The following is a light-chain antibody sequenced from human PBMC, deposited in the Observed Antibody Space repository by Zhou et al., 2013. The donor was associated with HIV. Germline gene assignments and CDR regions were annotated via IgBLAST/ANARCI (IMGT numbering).Light chain of an antibody. Sequence: DIQMTQSPSSLSASAGDRVTITCRASQTISNYLNWYQQKPGKAPTLLIYKASNLQSGVPSRFSGSGSGADFTLTINSLQPEDFATYYCQQSYSTPFTFGPGTKV. J-gene: IGKJ3*01. CDR2: KAS. V-gene: IGKV1-39*01. CDR3: QQSYSTPFT. CDR1: QTISNY.